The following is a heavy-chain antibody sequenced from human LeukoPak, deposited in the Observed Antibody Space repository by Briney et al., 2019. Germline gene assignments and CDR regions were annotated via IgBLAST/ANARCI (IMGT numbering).Heavy chain of an antibody. V-gene: IGHV3-11*04. Sequence: GGSLRLSCAASGFTFSDYYMSWIRQAPGKGLEWVSYISSSGSTIYYANSVKGRFTISRDNAKNSLHLQMNSLRAEDTAVYYCARAYSGSLNAFDIWGQGTMVTVSS. CDR3: ARAYSGSLNAFDI. D-gene: IGHD1-26*01. CDR2: ISSSGSTI. CDR1: GFTFSDYY. J-gene: IGHJ3*02.